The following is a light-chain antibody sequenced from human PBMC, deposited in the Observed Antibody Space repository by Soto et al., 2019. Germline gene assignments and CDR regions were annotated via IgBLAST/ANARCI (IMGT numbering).Light chain of an antibody. CDR2: AAS. Sequence: DIQMTQSPSSLSASVGDRATITCRASERISSYLNWYQQKPGKAPKLLIYAASSLQNGVPSGFSGSGSGTDVTHAISSRQGEEFATYDSQQSYSLPLTFGGGTRVEIK. V-gene: IGKV1-39*01. CDR3: QQSYSLPLT. CDR1: ERISSY. J-gene: IGKJ4*01.